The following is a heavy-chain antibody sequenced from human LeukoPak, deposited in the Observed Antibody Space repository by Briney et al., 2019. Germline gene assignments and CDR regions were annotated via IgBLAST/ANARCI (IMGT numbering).Heavy chain of an antibody. CDR2: IYHSGST. CDR1: GYSFSSGYY. V-gene: IGHV4-38-2*01. J-gene: IGHJ3*02. CDR3: ARGQEMTTRDAFDI. D-gene: IGHD4-11*01. Sequence: PSETLSLACAVSGYSFSSGYYWGWSRPPPGKGLEWIGSIYHSGSTYYNPSLKSRVTISVDTSKNQFSLKLSSVTAADTAVYYCARGQEMTTRDAFDIWGQGTMVTVSS.